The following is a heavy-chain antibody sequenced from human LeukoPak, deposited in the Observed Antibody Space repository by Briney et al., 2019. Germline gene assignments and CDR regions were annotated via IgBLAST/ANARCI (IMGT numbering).Heavy chain of an antibody. J-gene: IGHJ4*02. CDR2: IYPGDSDT. V-gene: IGHV5-51*01. CDR1: GYSFTSYW. CDR3: ARHDHYGDYLTSFDY. Sequence: GESLKISCKGSGYSFTSYWIGWVRQMPGKGLEWMGIIYPGDSDTRYSPSFQGQVTISADKSISTAYLQWSSLKASDTAMYYCARHDHYGDYLTSFDYWGQGTLVTVSS. D-gene: IGHD4-17*01.